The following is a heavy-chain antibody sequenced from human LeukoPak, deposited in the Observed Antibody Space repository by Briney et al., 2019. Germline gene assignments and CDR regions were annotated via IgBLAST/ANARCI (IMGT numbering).Heavy chain of an antibody. CDR3: ARHVYSSGWYATN. CDR2: IYYSGST. J-gene: IGHJ4*02. Sequence: SETLSLTCTVSGGSISSSSYYWGWIRQPPGKGLEWIGSIYYSGSTYYNPSLRSRVTISVDTPMNQFSLKLSSVTAADTAVYYCARHVYSSGWYATNWGQGTLVTVSS. V-gene: IGHV4-39*01. D-gene: IGHD6-19*01. CDR1: GGSISSSSYY.